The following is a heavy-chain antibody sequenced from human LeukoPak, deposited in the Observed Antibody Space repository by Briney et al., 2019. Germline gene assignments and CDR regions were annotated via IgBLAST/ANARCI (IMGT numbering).Heavy chain of an antibody. D-gene: IGHD6-19*01. V-gene: IGHV5-51*01. CDR3: ARLFPYGIAVAGTLDY. CDR2: IYPGDSDT. CDR1: GYSFTSYW. Sequence: GESLKISCKGSGYSFTSYWIGWVRQMPGKGPEWMGIIYPGDSDTRYSPSFQGQVTISADKSISTAYLQWSSLKASDTAMYYCARLFPYGIAVAGTLDYWGQGTLVTVSS. J-gene: IGHJ4*02.